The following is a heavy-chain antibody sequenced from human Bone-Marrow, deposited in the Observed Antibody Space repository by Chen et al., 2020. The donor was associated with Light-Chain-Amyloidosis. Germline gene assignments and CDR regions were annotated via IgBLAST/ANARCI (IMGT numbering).Heavy chain of an antibody. V-gene: IGHV5-51*01. CDR3: ARRRDGYNFDY. J-gene: IGHJ4*02. D-gene: IGHD5-12*01. CDR2: ICPDDSDA. Sequence: EEQLAQFCREVTNPGDLLEIPCKGTGSTMPNYWIGWVRQMTGKGLEWMGVICPDDSDARYSPSFEGQVTISADKSSTTAYLQWRSLKASDTAMYYCARRRDGYNFDYWGQGTLVTVSS. CDR1: GSTMPNYW.